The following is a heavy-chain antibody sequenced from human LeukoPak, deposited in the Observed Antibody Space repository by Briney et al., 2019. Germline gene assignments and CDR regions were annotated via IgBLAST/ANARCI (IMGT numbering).Heavy chain of an antibody. V-gene: IGHV4-59*12. CDR3: ARDRWDSFDY. J-gene: IGHJ4*02. CDR1: GGSISSYY. CDR2: IYYSGST. D-gene: IGHD3-22*01. Sequence: SETLSLTCAVSGGSISSYYWSWIRQPPGKGLEWIGYIYYSGSTNYNPSLKSRVTISVDTSKNQFSLKLSSVTAADTAVYYCARDRWDSFDYWGQGTLVTVSS.